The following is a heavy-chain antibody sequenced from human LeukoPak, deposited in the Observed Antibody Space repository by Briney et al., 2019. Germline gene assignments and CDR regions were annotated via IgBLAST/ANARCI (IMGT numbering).Heavy chain of an antibody. Sequence: TSETLSITCFVSGASIINNNYYWAWLRQPPGKGLEWIGSVYHGGSTSYNPSLKSRVTISVDTSKSHFTLKMNSVTASDTALYSCAGHKYYNFWGSFNWFDPWGQGTLVTVSS. J-gene: IGHJ5*02. D-gene: IGHD3-3*01. CDR2: VYHGGST. CDR3: AGHKYYNFWGSFNWFDP. CDR1: GASIINNNYY. V-gene: IGHV4-39*01.